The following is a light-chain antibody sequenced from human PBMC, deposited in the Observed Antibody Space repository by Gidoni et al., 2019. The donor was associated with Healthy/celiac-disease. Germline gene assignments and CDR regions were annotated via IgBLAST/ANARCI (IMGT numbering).Light chain of an antibody. CDR3: QQSYSTXPLT. Sequence: DIQMTQSPSSLSASVGDRVTITCRASQSISSYLNWYQQKPGKAPKLLIYAASSLQSGVPSRFSGSGSGTDFTLTISSLQPEDFATYYCQQSYSTXPLTFGGGTKVEXK. V-gene: IGKV1-39*01. CDR2: AAS. J-gene: IGKJ4*01. CDR1: QSISSY.